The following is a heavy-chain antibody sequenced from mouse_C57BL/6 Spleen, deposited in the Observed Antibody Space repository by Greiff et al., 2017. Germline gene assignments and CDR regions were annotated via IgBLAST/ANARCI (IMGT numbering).Heavy chain of an antibody. CDR2: IDPSDSYT. J-gene: IGHJ4*01. V-gene: IGHV1-59*01. CDR3: ARKEFYYAMDY. CDR1: GYTFTSYW. Sequence: QVQLQQPGAELVRPGTSVKLSCKASGYTFTSYWMHWVKQRPGQGLEWIGVIDPSDSYTNYNQKFKGKATLTVDTSSSTAYMQLCSLTSEDSAVYYCARKEFYYAMDYWGQGTSVTVSS.